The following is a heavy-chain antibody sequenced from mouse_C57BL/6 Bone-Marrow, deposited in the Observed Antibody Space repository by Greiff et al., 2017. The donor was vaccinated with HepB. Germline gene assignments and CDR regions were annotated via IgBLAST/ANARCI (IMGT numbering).Heavy chain of an antibody. Sequence: VQLQESGAELARPGASVKMSCKASGYTFTSYTMHWVKQRPGQGLEWIGYINPSSGYTKYNQKFKDKATLTADKSSSTAYMQLSSLTSEDSAVYYCARCYSNYVGFAYWGQGTLVTVSA. V-gene: IGHV1-4*01. CDR1: GYTFTSYT. CDR2: INPSSGYT. J-gene: IGHJ3*01. D-gene: IGHD2-5*01. CDR3: ARCYSNYVGFAY.